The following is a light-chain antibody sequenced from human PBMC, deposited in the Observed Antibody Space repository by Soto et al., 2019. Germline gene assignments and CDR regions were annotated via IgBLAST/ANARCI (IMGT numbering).Light chain of an antibody. V-gene: IGLV2-14*03. J-gene: IGLJ1*01. Sequence: QSVLTQPASVSGSPGQSITISCTGTISDVGGYNFVSWYQQYPGKAPKLMICDVSNRPSGVSNRFSGSKSGNTASLTSSGHQAEDEADYYCSSFTGSNYVFGTGTKATVL. CDR3: SSFTGSNYV. CDR2: DVS. CDR1: ISDVGGYNF.